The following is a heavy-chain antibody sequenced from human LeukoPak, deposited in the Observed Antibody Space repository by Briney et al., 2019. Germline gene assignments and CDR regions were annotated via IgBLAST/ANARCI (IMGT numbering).Heavy chain of an antibody. CDR1: GASISIYY. V-gene: IGHV4-59*08. CDR2: IYYSGTT. J-gene: IGHJ4*02. Sequence: PSETLSLTCSVSGASISIYYWSWIRHSPGKGPEWIGYIYYSGTTNYNPSLKSRVTISIDTSKNQFSLKLISVTAADTAVYYCARQGIRGQWLVHFDYWGQGTLVTVSS. D-gene: IGHD6-19*01. CDR3: ARQGIRGQWLVHFDY.